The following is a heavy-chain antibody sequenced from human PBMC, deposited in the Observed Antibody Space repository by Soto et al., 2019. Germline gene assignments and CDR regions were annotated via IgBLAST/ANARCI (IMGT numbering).Heavy chain of an antibody. J-gene: IGHJ4*02. Sequence: PSETLSLTCTVSGGSISSGGYYWSWIRQHPGKGLEWIGYIYYSGSTYYNPSLKSRVTISVDTSKNQFSLKLSSVTAADTAVYYCARGAYYDFWSGYYRGYYFDYWGQGTLVTV. CDR2: IYYSGST. V-gene: IGHV4-31*03. D-gene: IGHD3-3*01. CDR1: GGSISSGGYY. CDR3: ARGAYYDFWSGYYRGYYFDY.